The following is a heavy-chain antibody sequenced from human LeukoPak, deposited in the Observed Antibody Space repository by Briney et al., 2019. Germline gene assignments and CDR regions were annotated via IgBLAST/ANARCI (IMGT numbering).Heavy chain of an antibody. V-gene: IGHV3-20*04. CDR3: AAGDASGWYFDY. Sequence: GGSPRLSCAGSGFTFDDCGMSWVRQAPGKGLEWVSGINWNGGSTGYADSVKGRFTISRDNAKNSLYLQMNSLRVEDTALYYCAAGDASGWYFDYWGQGTLVTVSS. D-gene: IGHD6-19*01. J-gene: IGHJ4*02. CDR1: GFTFDDCG. CDR2: INWNGGST.